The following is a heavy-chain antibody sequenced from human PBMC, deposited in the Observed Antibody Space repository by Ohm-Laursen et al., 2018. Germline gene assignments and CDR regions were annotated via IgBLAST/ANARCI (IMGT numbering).Heavy chain of an antibody. CDR2: ISETSSHI. CDR1: VFSVSSYD. CDR3: ARDSSRRAREGGMDV. D-gene: IGHD6-6*01. Sequence: SLRLSCAASVFSVSSYDMNWVRLAPGTGLEWISYISETSSHIYDADSVRGRFTVARDIAKNSLYLQLNSLRVEDTAVYYCARDSSRRAREGGMDVWGQGTTITVSS. V-gene: IGHV3-21*01. J-gene: IGHJ6*02.